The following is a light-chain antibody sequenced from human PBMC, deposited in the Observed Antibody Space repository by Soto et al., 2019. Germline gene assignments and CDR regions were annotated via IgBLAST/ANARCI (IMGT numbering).Light chain of an antibody. CDR2: GAS. V-gene: IGKV3-20*01. Sequence: EIVLTQSPGTLSLSPGERATLSCRASQSVSSSYLAWYQQKPGQAPRLLIYGASSRATGIPDRFSGSGSVTDFTLTISRLEPDDFAVYYCQQYGSSPLTFGGGTKVEIK. CDR3: QQYGSSPLT. J-gene: IGKJ4*01. CDR1: QSVSSSY.